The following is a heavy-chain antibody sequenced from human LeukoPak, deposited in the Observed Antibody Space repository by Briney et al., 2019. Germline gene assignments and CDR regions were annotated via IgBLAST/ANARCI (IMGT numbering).Heavy chain of an antibody. J-gene: IGHJ4*02. CDR1: GFTFSSYA. CDR2: ISYDGSNK. V-gene: IGHV3-30-3*01. CDR3: ASQLVFRSPFDY. Sequence: GGSLRLSCAASGFTFSSYAMHWVRQAPGKGLEWVAVISYDGSNKYYADSVKGRFTISRDNSKNTLYLQMNSLRAEDTAVYYCASQLVFRSPFDYWGQGTLVTVSS.